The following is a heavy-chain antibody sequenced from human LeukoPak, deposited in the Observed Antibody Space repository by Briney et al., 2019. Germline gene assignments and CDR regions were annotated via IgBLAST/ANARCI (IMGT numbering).Heavy chain of an antibody. V-gene: IGHV2-5*02. CDR1: GFSLSTSGVG. D-gene: IGHD5-18*01. CDR3: AHSNSYGSAFDY. J-gene: IGHJ4*02. CDR2: VDWDDDK. Sequence: SGPTLVNPTQTLTLTCTFSGFSLSTSGVGVGGIRQPPGEALEWLALVDWDDDKRDSPSLKSRLTITKDTSKNPVVLTMTHMDPVDTATYYCAHSNSYGSAFDYRGQGTLATVSP.